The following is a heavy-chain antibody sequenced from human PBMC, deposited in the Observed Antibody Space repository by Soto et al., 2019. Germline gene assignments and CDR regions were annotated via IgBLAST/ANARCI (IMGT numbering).Heavy chain of an antibody. CDR2: IYYSGST. V-gene: IGHV4-31*03. CDR3: ARGWKFDDYSNYMVGYNWFDP. J-gene: IGHJ5*02. Sequence: PSETLSLTCTVSGGSISSGGYYWSWIRQHPGKGLEWIGYIYYSGSTYYNPSLKSRVTISVDTSKNQFSLKLSSVTAADTAVYYCARGWKFDDYSNYMVGYNWFDPWGQGTLVTVSS. D-gene: IGHD4-4*01. CDR1: GGSISSGGYY.